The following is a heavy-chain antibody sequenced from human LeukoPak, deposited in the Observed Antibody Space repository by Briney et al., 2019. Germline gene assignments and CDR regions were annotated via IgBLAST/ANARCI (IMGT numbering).Heavy chain of an antibody. CDR3: ARELGSTSVSYYYYGMDV. V-gene: IGHV1-8*01. J-gene: IGHJ6*02. D-gene: IGHD2-2*01. Sequence: ASVKGSCKASGYTFTSYDINWVRQATGQGLEWMGWMNPNSGNTGYAQKFQGRVTMTRNTSISTAYMELSSLRSEDTAVYYCARELGSTSVSYYYYGMDVWGQGTTVTVSS. CDR1: GYTFTSYD. CDR2: MNPNSGNT.